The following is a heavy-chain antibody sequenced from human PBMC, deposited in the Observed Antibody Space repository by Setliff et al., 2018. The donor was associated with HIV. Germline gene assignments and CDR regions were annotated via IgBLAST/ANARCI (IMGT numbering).Heavy chain of an antibody. Sequence: SETLSLTCTVSGDSISSSTFYWGWIRQPPGKGLEWIGSIYYSGTTYYNPSLKSRVAISVDTSKNQFSLKLSSVTAADTAVYYCARPRLRGSGAFDIWGQGTLVTVSS. V-gene: IGHV4-39*01. D-gene: IGHD2-21*01. CDR2: IYYSGTT. J-gene: IGHJ3*02. CDR1: GDSISSSTFY. CDR3: ARPRLRGSGAFDI.